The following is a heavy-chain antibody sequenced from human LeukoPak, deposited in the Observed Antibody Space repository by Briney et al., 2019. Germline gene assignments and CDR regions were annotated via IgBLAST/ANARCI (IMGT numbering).Heavy chain of an antibody. Sequence: PSETLSLTCTVSDDSISDYYRGWIRQPPGKGLEWVGFIYHSGSTDYNPSLKSRVTMSLDTPKNQFSLKLSSVTAADTAVYYCARDRGLALPDYWGQGTLVTVSS. CDR3: ARDRGLALPDY. D-gene: IGHD3-10*01. CDR2: IYHSGST. J-gene: IGHJ4*02. V-gene: IGHV4-59*01. CDR1: DDSISDYY.